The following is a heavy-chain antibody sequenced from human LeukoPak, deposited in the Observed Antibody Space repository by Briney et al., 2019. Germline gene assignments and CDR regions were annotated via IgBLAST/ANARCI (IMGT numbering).Heavy chain of an antibody. Sequence: GASVKVSCKASGYTFTSYGISWVRQAPGQGLEWMGWISAYNGNTNYAQKLQGRVTMTTDTSTSTAYMELRSLRSDDTAVYYCARDHRNYYDSSGYRVLYYYYGMDVWGQGTTVTVSS. CDR2: ISAYNGNT. D-gene: IGHD3-22*01. CDR1: GYTFTSYG. J-gene: IGHJ6*02. V-gene: IGHV1-18*01. CDR3: ARDHRNYYDSSGYRVLYYYYGMDV.